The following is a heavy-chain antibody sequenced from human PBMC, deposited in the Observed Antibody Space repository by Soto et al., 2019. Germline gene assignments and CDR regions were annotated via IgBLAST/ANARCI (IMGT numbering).Heavy chain of an antibody. Sequence: ETLSLTCAVYGGSFSGYYWNWIRQPPGKVLEWIGEINHSGSTNYNPSLKSRVTISVDRSKNQFSLKRSSVTAADTAVYYCAIGGGLRRYLKAYYFDYWGQGTLVTVSS. V-gene: IGHV4-34*01. J-gene: IGHJ4*02. D-gene: IGHD3-16*02. CDR2: INHSGST. CDR1: GGSFSGYY. CDR3: AIGGGLRRYLKAYYFDY.